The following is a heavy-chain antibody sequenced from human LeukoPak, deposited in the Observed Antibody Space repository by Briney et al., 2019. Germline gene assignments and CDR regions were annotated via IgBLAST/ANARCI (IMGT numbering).Heavy chain of an antibody. V-gene: IGHV4-39*01. J-gene: IGHJ3*02. CDR1: GGSISSSSYY. Sequence: SETLSLTCTVSGGSISSSSYYWGWIRQPPGKGLEWIGSIYYSGSTYYNPSLKSRVTISVDTSKNQFSLKLSSVTAADTAVYYCARWQNGLAFDIWGQGTMVTVSS. CDR3: ARWQNGLAFDI. CDR2: IYYSGST. D-gene: IGHD5-12*01.